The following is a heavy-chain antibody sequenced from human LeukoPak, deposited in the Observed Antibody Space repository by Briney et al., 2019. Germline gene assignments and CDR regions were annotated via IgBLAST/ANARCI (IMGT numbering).Heavy chain of an antibody. J-gene: IGHJ4*02. CDR3: ASYGDRRDFDY. D-gene: IGHD4-17*01. CDR1: GGSFSGYY. V-gene: IGHV4-34*01. Sequence: KASETLSLTCAVYGGSFSGYYWSWIRQPPGKGLEWIGEINHSGSTNYNPSLKSRVTISVDTSKNQFSLKLSSVTAADTAVYYCASYGDRRDFDYWGQGTLVTVSS. CDR2: INHSGST.